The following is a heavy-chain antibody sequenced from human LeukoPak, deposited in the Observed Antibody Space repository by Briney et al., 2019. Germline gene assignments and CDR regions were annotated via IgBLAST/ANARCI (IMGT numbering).Heavy chain of an antibody. CDR2: IKQDGSEK. CDR3: ARDGATREFDY. D-gene: IGHD5-12*01. CDR1: GFTFSSYW. V-gene: IGHV3-7*01. Sequence: PGRSLRLSCAASGFTFSSYWMSWVRQAPGKGLEWVANIKQDGSEKYYVDSVKGRFTISRDNAKNSLYLQMNSLRAEDTAVYYCARDGATREFDYWGQGTLVTVSS. J-gene: IGHJ4*02.